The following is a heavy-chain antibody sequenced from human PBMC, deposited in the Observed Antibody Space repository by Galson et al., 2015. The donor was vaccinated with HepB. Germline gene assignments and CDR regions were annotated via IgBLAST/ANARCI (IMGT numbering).Heavy chain of an antibody. CDR3: AIKYNSSWYAAFDI. V-gene: IGHV5-51*01. J-gene: IGHJ3*02. Sequence: SGAEVKEPGESLKISCKGSGYSFTSSWIGWVRQMPGKGLEWMGIIYPGDSDTRYSPSFQGQVTISADKSISAAYLQWNSLRASDTAMYYCAIKYNSSWYAAFDIWGQGTMVTVSS. CDR2: IYPGDSDT. D-gene: IGHD6-13*01. CDR1: GYSFTSSW.